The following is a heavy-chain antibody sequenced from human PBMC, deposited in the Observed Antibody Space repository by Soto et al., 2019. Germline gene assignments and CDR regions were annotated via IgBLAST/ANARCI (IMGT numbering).Heavy chain of an antibody. V-gene: IGHV1-69*01. CDR1: GGTFGSYA. CDR2: IIPVPGAA. D-gene: IGHD2-2*01. CDR3: ATALGCRSTSCTLDY. Sequence: QVQLVQSGAEVKKPGSSVKVSCKASGGTFGSYAFSWVRQAPGQGLEGMGGIIPVPGAAHYAQKFQGRVTITADESTSTAYMELSSLSSQDTAVYYCATALGCRSTSCTLDYWGQGTRVIVSS. J-gene: IGHJ4*02.